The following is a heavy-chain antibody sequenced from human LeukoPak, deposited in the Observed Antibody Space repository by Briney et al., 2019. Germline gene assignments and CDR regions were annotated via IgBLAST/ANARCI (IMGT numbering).Heavy chain of an antibody. V-gene: IGHV3-23*01. J-gene: IGHJ4*02. CDR2: ISSSAIST. CDR1: GFTFSSYA. D-gene: IGHD1-7*01. CDR3: ASFNWNYFVFDY. Sequence: AGGSLRLSCAASGFTFSSYAMSWVRQAPGKGLEWVSAISSSAISTYYADSVKGRFTISRDNAKNSLYLQMNSLRAEDTAVYYCASFNWNYFVFDYWGQRTLVTVSS.